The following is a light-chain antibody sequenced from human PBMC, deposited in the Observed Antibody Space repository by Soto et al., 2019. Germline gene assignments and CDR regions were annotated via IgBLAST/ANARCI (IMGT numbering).Light chain of an antibody. Sequence: SALTQPASVSGSPGQSITTSCTGTSSDVGGYNYVSWYQQHPGKAPKLMIYEVSNRPSGVSNRFSGSKSGNTASLTISGLQAEDEDDYYCSSSTSSRGVFGTGTKVTVL. CDR1: SSDVGGYNY. J-gene: IGLJ1*01. V-gene: IGLV2-14*01. CDR3: SSSTSSRGV. CDR2: EVS.